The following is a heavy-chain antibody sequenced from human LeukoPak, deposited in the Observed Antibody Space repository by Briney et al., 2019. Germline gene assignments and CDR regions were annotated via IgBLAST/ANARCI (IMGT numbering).Heavy chain of an antibody. CDR2: IGTAGDI. CDR3: ARAGYSSTWYSRYFDL. D-gene: IGHD6-13*01. CDR1: GFTFSSYD. V-gene: IGHV3-13*01. Sequence: GGSLRLSCAASGFTFSSYDMHWVRQAPGKGLEWVSAIGTAGDIYYPGSVKGRFTISRENAKNSLYLQMNSLRAGDTAVYYCARAGYSSTWYSRYFDLWGRGTLVTVSS. J-gene: IGHJ2*01.